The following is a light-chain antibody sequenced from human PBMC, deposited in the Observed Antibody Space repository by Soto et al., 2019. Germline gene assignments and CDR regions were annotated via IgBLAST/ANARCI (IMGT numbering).Light chain of an antibody. CDR3: AAWDDSLSGWV. CDR1: SSNIGRNH. J-gene: IGLJ3*02. Sequence: QSVLTQPPSASGTPGQRVTISCSGSSSNIGRNHVYWYQQLPGAAPKLLIYRNNQRPSGVPDRFSGSKSGTSASLAISGRRSEDEADYYCAAWDDSLSGWVFGGGTKLTVL. V-gene: IGLV1-47*01. CDR2: RNN.